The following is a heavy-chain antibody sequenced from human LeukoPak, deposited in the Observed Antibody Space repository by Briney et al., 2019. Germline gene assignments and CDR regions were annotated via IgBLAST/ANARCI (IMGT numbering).Heavy chain of an antibody. V-gene: IGHV1-18*01. CDR3: ARDGKVLRGADAFDI. Sequence: GASVKVSCKASGYTFTSYGISWVRQAPGQGLEWMGWISAYNGNTNYAQKLQGRVTMTTDTSTSTAYMELRGLRSDDTAVYYCARDGKVLRGADAFDIWGQGTMVTVSS. CDR1: GYTFTSYG. J-gene: IGHJ3*02. CDR2: ISAYNGNT. D-gene: IGHD1-1*01.